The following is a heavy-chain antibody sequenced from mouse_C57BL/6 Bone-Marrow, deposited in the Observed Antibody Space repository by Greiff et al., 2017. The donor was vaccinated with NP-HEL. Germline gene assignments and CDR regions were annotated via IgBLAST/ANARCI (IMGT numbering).Heavy chain of an antibody. Sequence: QVTLNVSGPGILQPSQTLSLTCSFSGFSLSTFGMGVGWIRQPSGKGLEWLAHIWWDDDKYYNPALKSRLTISKDTSKNQVFLKIANVDTADTATYYCARGRTYYSNYGAYWGQGTLVTVSA. V-gene: IGHV8-8*01. J-gene: IGHJ3*01. CDR2: IWWDDDK. D-gene: IGHD2-5*01. CDR3: ARGRTYYSNYGAY. CDR1: GFSLSTFGMG.